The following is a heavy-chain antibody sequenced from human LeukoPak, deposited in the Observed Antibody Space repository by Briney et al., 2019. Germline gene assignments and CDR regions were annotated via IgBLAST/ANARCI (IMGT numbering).Heavy chain of an antibody. J-gene: IGHJ4*02. V-gene: IGHV4-34*01. D-gene: IGHD2-2*01. Sequence: GSLRLSCAASGFTFSSYAMSWIRQPPGKGLEWIGEINHSGSTNYNPSLKSRVTISVDTSKNQFSLKLSSVTAADTAVYYCARAACSSATSCFDYWGQGTLVAVSS. CDR2: INHSGST. CDR3: ARAACSSATSCFDY. CDR1: GFTFSSYA.